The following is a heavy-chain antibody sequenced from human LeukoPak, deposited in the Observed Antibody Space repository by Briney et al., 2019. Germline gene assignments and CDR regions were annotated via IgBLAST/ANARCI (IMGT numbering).Heavy chain of an antibody. Sequence: PGGSLRLSCSGSGFTFSSYAIHWVRQAPGKGPEYVSLINTYGDKTYYADSVKGRFTISRDNSKNTVSLQMSSLRAEDTAMYYCVKDLYKGDTSTWYYFDYWGQGTLVTVSS. J-gene: IGHJ4*02. CDR3: VKDLYKGDTSTWYYFDY. D-gene: IGHD6-13*01. V-gene: IGHV3-64D*06. CDR2: INTYGDKT. CDR1: GFTFSSYA.